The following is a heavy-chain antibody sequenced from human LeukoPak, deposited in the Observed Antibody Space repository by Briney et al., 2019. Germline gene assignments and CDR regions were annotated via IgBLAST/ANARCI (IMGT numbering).Heavy chain of an antibody. CDR3: ARDGARYCSSTSCYYMDV. D-gene: IGHD2-2*01. Sequence: GGSLRLSCAASGFTFSSYSMNWVRQAPGKGLEWVSSISRSSSYIYYADSVKGRFTISRDNAKNSLYLQMNSLRAEDTAVYYCARDGARYCSSTSCYYMDVWGKGTTVTVSS. V-gene: IGHV3-21*01. CDR2: ISRSSSYI. CDR1: GFTFSSYS. J-gene: IGHJ6*03.